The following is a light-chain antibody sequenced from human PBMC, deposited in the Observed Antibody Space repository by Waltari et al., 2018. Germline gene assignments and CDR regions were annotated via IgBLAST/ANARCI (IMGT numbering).Light chain of an antibody. CDR1: QSVLYSSNNKNY. J-gene: IGKJ1*01. CDR2: WAS. V-gene: IGKV4-1*01. CDR3: QQYYRSRT. Sequence: QSVLYSSNNKNYLAWYQQKPGQPPKLLIRWASTRESGVPDRFSGSGSGTDFTRTISSLQAEDVAVYYCQQYYRSRTFGQGTRVEIK.